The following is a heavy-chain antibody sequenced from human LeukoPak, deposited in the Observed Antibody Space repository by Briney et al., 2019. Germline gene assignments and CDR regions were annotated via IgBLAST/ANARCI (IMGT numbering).Heavy chain of an antibody. CDR2: ISAYNGNT. J-gene: IGHJ4*02. D-gene: IGHD5-18*01. CDR3: ARDGKNSYGYS. V-gene: IGHV1-18*01. Sequence: ASVKVSCKASGATFSSYAITWVRQAPGQGLEWMGWISAYNGNTSYAQKLQGRVTMTTDTSTSTAYMELRSLRSDDTAVYYCARDGKNSYGYSWGQGTLVTVSS. CDR1: GATFSSYA.